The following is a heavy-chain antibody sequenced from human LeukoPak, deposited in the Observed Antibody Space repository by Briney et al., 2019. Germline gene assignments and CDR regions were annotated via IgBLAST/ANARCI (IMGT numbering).Heavy chain of an antibody. CDR1: GFTFDDYG. D-gene: IGHD1-26*01. V-gene: IGHV3-20*04. CDR3: ARDGSPGTTTGLDWFDP. J-gene: IGHJ5*02. Sequence: GGSLRLSCAASGFTFDDYGMTWVRHAPGKGLEWVTGINWSGGSTGYADSVKGRFTISRDNAKNSLYLQMNSLRAEDTAVYYCARDGSPGTTTGLDWFDPWGQGTLVTVSS. CDR2: INWSGGST.